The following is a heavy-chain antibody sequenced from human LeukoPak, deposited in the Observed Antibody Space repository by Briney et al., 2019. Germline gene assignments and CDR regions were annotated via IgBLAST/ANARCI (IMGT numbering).Heavy chain of an antibody. CDR2: ISDNGRST. CDR3: AKDVRPGGGGMDV. CDR1: GFTFRTLA. D-gene: IGHD3-10*02. J-gene: IGHJ6*02. V-gene: IGHV3-23*01. Sequence: GGSLRLSCAVSGFTFRTLAMNWVRQAPGKGLEWVSTISDNGRSTHYADSVKGRFTISRDNSKNTLDLQMNSLKAEDTAIYYCAKDVRPGGGGMDVWGQGTTVTVSS.